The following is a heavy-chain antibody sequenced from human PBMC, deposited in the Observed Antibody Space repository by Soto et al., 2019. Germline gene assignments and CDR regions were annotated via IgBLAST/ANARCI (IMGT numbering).Heavy chain of an antibody. D-gene: IGHD6-19*01. CDR3: ARETYPSSSGYDY. Sequence: GSLRLSCAASGFTVSNNYMSWVRQAQGKGLEWVSVIYGGDRTYYADSVKGRFTISRDNSKNTLYLQMSSLRAEDTAVYYCARETYPSSSGYDYWGQGTLVTVSS. V-gene: IGHV3-66*01. J-gene: IGHJ4*02. CDR1: GFTVSNNY. CDR2: IYGGDRT.